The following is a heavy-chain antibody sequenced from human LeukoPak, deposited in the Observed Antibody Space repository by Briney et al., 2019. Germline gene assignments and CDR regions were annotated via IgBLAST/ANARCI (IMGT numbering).Heavy chain of an antibody. V-gene: IGHV4-59*11. CDR2: VYYSGTT. D-gene: IGHD3-22*01. Sequence: SETLSLTCSVSGASISDHYWSWIRQPPGRGLEWVANVYYSGTTNYNPSLRSRVSISLDTSKNQFSLKLSSVTAADTAVYYCARTQYYYDSRNAFDIWGQGTMVTVSS. CDR3: ARTQYYYDSRNAFDI. CDR1: GASISDHY. J-gene: IGHJ3*02.